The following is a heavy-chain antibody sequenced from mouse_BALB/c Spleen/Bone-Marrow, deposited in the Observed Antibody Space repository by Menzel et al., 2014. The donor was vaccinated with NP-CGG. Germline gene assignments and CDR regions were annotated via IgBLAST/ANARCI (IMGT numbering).Heavy chain of an antibody. CDR1: GFDFRRYW. CDR3: ARPRGNYAMDY. V-gene: IGHV4-1*02. D-gene: IGHD2-14*01. J-gene: IGHJ4*01. Sequence: EVMLVESGGGLVQPGGSLKLSCAASGFDFRRYWMSWVRQALGKGLEWIGEINPDSSTINYTPSLKDKFIISRDNAKNTLYLQMSKVKSEDTARYYCARPRGNYAMDYWGQGTSVTVSS. CDR2: INPDSSTI.